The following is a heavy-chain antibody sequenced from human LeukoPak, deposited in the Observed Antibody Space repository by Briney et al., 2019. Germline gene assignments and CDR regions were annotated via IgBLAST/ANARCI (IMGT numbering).Heavy chain of an antibody. Sequence: GASVKVSCKASGGTCSGYAISWVRQAPGQGLEWMEGIIHILGIANYAQKFQGRVTITADKSTSTAYMELSSLRSEDTAVYYCARVRDCSSTSCYAWDYWGQGTLVTVSS. V-gene: IGHV1-69*10. CDR3: ARVRDCSSTSCYAWDY. J-gene: IGHJ4*02. D-gene: IGHD2-2*01. CDR1: GGTCSGYA. CDR2: IIHILGIA.